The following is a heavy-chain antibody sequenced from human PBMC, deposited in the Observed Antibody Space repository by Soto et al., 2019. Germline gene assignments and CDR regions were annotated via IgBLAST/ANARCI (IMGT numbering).Heavy chain of an antibody. CDR3: EAGTAMVNYYYGMDV. Sequence: QMQLVQSGPEVKKPGTSVKVSCKASGFTFTSSAMQWVRQARGQRLEWIGWIVVGSGNTNYAQKFQERVTITRDMSTSTAYMELSSLRSEDTAVYYCEAGTAMVNYYYGMDVWGQGTTVTVSS. D-gene: IGHD5-18*01. V-gene: IGHV1-58*02. CDR1: GFTFTSSA. J-gene: IGHJ6*02. CDR2: IVVGSGNT.